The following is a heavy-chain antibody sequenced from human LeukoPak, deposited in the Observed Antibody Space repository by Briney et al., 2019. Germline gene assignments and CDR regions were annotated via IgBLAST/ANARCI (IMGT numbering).Heavy chain of an antibody. V-gene: IGHV4-59*12. D-gene: IGHD2-2*01. CDR3: ARTLVVVPAANAFDI. CDR1: GGSINSDY. CDR2: IYYSGSST. J-gene: IGHJ3*02. Sequence: SETLSLTCSVSGGSINSDYWSWVRQPPGKGLEWIGYIYYSGSSTNYNPSLKSRVTISVDRSKNQFSLKLSSVTAADTAVYYCARTLVVVPAANAFDIWGQGTMVTVSS.